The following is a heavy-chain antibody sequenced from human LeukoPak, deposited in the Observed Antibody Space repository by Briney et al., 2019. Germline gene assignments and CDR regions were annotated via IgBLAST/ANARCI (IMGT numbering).Heavy chain of an antibody. CDR3: ASVPLDLNYYYMDV. Sequence: KPSEALSLTCTVSGGSISSYYWSWIRQPPGKGLEWIGYIYYSGSTNYNPSLKSRVTISVDTSKNQFSLKLSSVTAADTAVYYCASVPLDLNYYYMDVWGKGTTVTVSS. D-gene: IGHD6-6*01. CDR1: GGSISSYY. V-gene: IGHV4-59*01. J-gene: IGHJ6*03. CDR2: IYYSGST.